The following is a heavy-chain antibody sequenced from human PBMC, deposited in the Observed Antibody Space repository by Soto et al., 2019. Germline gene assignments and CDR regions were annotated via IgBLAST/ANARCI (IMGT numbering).Heavy chain of an antibody. CDR2: IYYSGST. Sequence: SETLSLTCTVSGGSISSGGYYWSWIRQHPGKGLEWIGYIYYSGSTYYNPSLKSRVTISVDTSKNQFSLKLSSVTAADTAVYYCASCLGYCSGGSCYSRGAFDIWGQGTMVTVSS. J-gene: IGHJ3*02. CDR1: GGSISSGGYY. CDR3: ASCLGYCSGGSCYSRGAFDI. V-gene: IGHV4-31*03. D-gene: IGHD2-15*01.